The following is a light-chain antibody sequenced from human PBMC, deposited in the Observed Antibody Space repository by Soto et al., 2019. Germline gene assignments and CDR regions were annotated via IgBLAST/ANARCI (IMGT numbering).Light chain of an antibody. V-gene: IGKV3-15*01. CDR3: QQYNNWPPLT. J-gene: IGKJ4*01. Sequence: EIVMTQPPATLSVPPGERATLSCRASQSVSSNLAWYQQKPGQAPRLLIYGPSTRSTGIPARFSGSGSGTEFTLTISSLQSEDFAVYYCQQYNNWPPLTFGGGTKVEIK. CDR2: GPS. CDR1: QSVSSN.